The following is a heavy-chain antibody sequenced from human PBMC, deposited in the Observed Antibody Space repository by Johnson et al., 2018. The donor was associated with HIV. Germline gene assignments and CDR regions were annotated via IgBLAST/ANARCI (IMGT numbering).Heavy chain of an antibody. CDR1: GFTFSSYW. D-gene: IGHD5-18*01. Sequence: QVQLVESGGGLVQPGGSLRLSCAASGFTFSSYWMCWVRQAPGKGLEWVAVISYDGNHKYYADSVKGRFTISRDNSKNTLYLQMNSLRAEDTAVYYCARDTAMVHDAFDILGQGTMVTVSS. V-gene: IGHV3-30*03. CDR2: ISYDGNHK. J-gene: IGHJ3*02. CDR3: ARDTAMVHDAFDI.